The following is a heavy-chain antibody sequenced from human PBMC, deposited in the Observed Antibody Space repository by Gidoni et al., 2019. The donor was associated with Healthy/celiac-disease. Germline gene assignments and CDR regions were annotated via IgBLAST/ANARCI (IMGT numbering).Heavy chain of an antibody. V-gene: IGHV3-48*01. CDR1: GFTFSSYS. D-gene: IGHD2-2*01. CDR2: ISSSSSTI. CDR3: ARWTYCSSTSCRDPPLMDV. J-gene: IGHJ6*02. Sequence: EVQLVESGGGLVQPGGSLRLSCAASGFTFSSYSMNWVRQAPGKGLEWVSYISSSSSTIYYADSVKGRFTISRDNAKNSLYLQMNSLRAEDTAVYYCARWTYCSSTSCRDPPLMDVWGQGTTVTVSS.